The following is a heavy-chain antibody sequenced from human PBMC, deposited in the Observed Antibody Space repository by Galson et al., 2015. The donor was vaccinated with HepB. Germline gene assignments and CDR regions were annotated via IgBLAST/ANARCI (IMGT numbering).Heavy chain of an antibody. D-gene: IGHD6-19*01. CDR2: ISNNAGKT. CDR3: AKDYPSSGWPAFDY. Sequence: SLRLSCAVSGFSVDSRAMSWVRQAPGKSLEWLSSISNNAGKTYYAGSVRGRFTISRDESTNSVFLQMDSLRADDTAVYYCAKDYPSSGWPAFDYWSQGALVIVSS. J-gene: IGHJ4*02. CDR1: GFSVDSRA. V-gene: IGHV3-23*01.